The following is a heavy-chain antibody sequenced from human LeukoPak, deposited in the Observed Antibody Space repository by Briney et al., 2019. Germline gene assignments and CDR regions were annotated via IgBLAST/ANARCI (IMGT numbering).Heavy chain of an antibody. CDR1: GGSITNFY. CDR2: IYYSGTT. Sequence: PSETLSLTCTVSGGSITNFYGGWIRQSPRQGLELIGYIYYSGTTNYSPSLKSRVSISVDTSKKQFSLKLSSVTAADTAVYYCARSPGGGFDIWGQGTMVTVSS. J-gene: IGHJ3*02. CDR3: ARSPGGGFDI. D-gene: IGHD2-15*01. V-gene: IGHV4-59*01.